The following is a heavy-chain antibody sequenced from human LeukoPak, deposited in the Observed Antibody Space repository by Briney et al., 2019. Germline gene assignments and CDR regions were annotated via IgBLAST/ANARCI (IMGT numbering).Heavy chain of an antibody. V-gene: IGHV3-30-3*01. CDR2: ISHDGSNK. Sequence: GSLRLSCAAPGFTFSSYGMHWVRQAPGKGLEWVAVISHDGSNKYYADSVKGRFTISRDNAKNSLYLQMNSLRAEDTAVYYCARDSYGNFDYWGQGTLVTDSS. CDR3: ARDSYGNFDY. J-gene: IGHJ4*02. D-gene: IGHD1-26*01. CDR1: GFTFSSYG.